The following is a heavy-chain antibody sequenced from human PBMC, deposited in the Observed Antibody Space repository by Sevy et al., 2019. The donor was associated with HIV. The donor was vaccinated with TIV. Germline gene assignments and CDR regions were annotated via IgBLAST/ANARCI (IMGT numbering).Heavy chain of an antibody. CDR1: GFTFSSYG. Sequence: GGSLSLSCAASGFTFSSYGMHWVRQAPGKGLEWVAVISYDGSNKYYADSVKGRFTISRDNSKNTLYLQMNSLRAEDTAVYYCAKDLTIFGVVYGMDVWGQGTTVTVSS. CDR3: AKDLTIFGVVYGMDV. D-gene: IGHD3-3*01. V-gene: IGHV3-30*18. CDR2: ISYDGSNK. J-gene: IGHJ6*02.